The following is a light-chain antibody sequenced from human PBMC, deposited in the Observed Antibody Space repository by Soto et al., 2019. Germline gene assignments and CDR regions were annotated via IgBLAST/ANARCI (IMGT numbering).Light chain of an antibody. CDR1: LSLSRS. CDR2: DAS. J-gene: IGKJ1*01. CDR3: QQRSNWPWS. Sequence: EIVLTQSPATLSLSPGERATLSCRASLSLSRSLAWYQQKSGQAPRLLIYDASNRATGIPARFSGSGSGTDFTLTISSLEPEDFAVYHCQQRSNWPWSFGQGTKVEIK. V-gene: IGKV3-11*01.